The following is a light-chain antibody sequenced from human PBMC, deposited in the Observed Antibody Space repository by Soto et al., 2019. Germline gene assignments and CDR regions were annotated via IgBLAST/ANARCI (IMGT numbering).Light chain of an antibody. CDR3: QQYNDWPPMYT. CDR2: GAS. CDR1: QSISSN. Sequence: EIVMTQSPATLSVSPGERATLSCRASQSISSNLAWYQQKPGQPPRLLIYGASTRATGIPARFSGSGSGTEFTLTITSLQSEDFAVYFCQQYNDWPPMYTFGQGTKLEIK. V-gene: IGKV3-15*01. J-gene: IGKJ2*01.